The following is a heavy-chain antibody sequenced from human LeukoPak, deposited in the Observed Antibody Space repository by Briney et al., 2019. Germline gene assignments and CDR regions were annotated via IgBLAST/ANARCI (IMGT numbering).Heavy chain of an antibody. CDR2: IRYDGSNK. J-gene: IGHJ6*04. D-gene: IGHD3-10*01. Sequence: GGSLRLSCAASGFTFSSYGMHWVRQAPGKGLEWVAFIRYDGSNKYYADSVKGRFTISRDNSKNTLYLQMNSPRAEDTAVYYCATTYYYGSGSYYPPSVWGKGTTVTISS. CDR1: GFTFSSYG. V-gene: IGHV3-30*02. CDR3: ATTYYYGSGSYYPPSV.